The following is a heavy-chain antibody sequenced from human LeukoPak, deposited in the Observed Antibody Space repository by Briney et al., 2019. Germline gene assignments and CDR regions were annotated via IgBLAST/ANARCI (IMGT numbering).Heavy chain of an antibody. D-gene: IGHD5-18*01. CDR2: IYHSGTTYSGST. J-gene: IGHJ4*02. CDR3: ARAGGYGLIDY. Sequence: PSETLSLTCNVSGASMSNYYWVWIRQPPGKGLEWIGSIYHSGTTYSGSTYYNPSLKSRVTISLDTSKNQFSLKVGSMTAADTAVYYCARAGGYGLIDYWGQGTRVTVSS. CDR1: GASMSNYY. V-gene: IGHV4-39*07.